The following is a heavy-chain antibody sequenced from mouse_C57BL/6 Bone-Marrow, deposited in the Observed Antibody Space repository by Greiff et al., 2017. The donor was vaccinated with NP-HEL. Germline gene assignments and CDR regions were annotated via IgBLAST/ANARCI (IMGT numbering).Heavy chain of an antibody. J-gene: IGHJ3*01. CDR3: ARGAYYYGSRWFAY. V-gene: IGHV5-17*01. CDR1: GFTFSDYG. D-gene: IGHD1-1*01. Sequence: EVKLVESGGGLVKPGGSLKLSCAASGFTFSDYGMHWVRQAPEKGLEWVAYISSGSSTIYYADTVKGRFTISRDNAKNTLFLQMTSLRSEDTAMYYCARGAYYYGSRWFAYWGQGTLVTVSA. CDR2: ISSGSSTI.